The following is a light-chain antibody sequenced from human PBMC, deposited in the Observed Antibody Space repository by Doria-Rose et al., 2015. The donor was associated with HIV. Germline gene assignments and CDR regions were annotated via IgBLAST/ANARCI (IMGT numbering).Light chain of an antibody. CDR2: GAS. V-gene: IGKV4-1*01. J-gene: IGKJ3*01. CDR1: QSLLYTSKNY. CDR3: QQYYDAPS. Sequence: TQSPESLGMSLGERATLNCKSNQSLLYTSKNYLAWYQQKPGHPPTLLMYGASTRQSGVPARFSGSGSGTGFTRTSSSLEAEYVAVYYCQQYYDAPSFGTGSPGDIK.